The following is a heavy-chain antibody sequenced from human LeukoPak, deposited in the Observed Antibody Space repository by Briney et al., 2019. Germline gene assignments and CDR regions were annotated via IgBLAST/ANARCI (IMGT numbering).Heavy chain of an antibody. D-gene: IGHD3-22*01. Sequence: SETLSLICIVSGGSISSSSYYWGWSRQPPGKGLEWIGSIYYSGSTYYKPSLKSRVTISVYTSKNQFSLKLSSVTAADTAVYYCARTIVYHYYMDVWGKGTTVTASS. V-gene: IGHV4-39*07. CDR1: GGSISSSSYY. J-gene: IGHJ6*03. CDR2: IYYSGST. CDR3: ARTIVYHYYMDV.